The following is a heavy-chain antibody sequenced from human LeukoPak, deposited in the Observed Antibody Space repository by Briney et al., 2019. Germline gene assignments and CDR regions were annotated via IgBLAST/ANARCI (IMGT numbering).Heavy chain of an antibody. Sequence: GGSLRLSCAASGFTFSTYRMTWVRQAPGKGLEWVSSIGSSSSYIYNADSLKGRFTISRDNAKNSLYLQMNSLRAEDTAVYYCAGDSGGSGWFDPWGQGTLVTVSS. CDR3: AGDSGGSGWFDP. D-gene: IGHD1-26*01. CDR1: GFTFSTYR. CDR2: IGSSSSYI. J-gene: IGHJ5*02. V-gene: IGHV3-21*01.